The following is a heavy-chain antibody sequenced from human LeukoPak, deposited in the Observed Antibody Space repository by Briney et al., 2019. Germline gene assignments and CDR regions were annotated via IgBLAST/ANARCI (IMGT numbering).Heavy chain of an antibody. V-gene: IGHV3-48*01. CDR2: ISSSSSTI. CDR3: ARERGSGSYSGLANAFDI. D-gene: IGHD1-26*01. Sequence: GGSLRLSCAASGFTFSSYSMNWVRQAPGKGLEWVSYISSSSSTIYYADSVKGRFTISRDNAKNSLYLQMNSLRAEDTAVYYCARERGSGSYSGLANAFDIWGQGTMATVSS. CDR1: GFTFSSYS. J-gene: IGHJ3*02.